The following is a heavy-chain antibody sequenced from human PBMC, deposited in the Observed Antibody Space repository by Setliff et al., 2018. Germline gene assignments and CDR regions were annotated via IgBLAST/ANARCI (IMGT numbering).Heavy chain of an antibody. V-gene: IGHV3-7*01. D-gene: IGHD3-22*01. Sequence: PGGSLRLSCAASRFTFSNYWMSWVRQAPGKGLEWVANIKEDGSEKYYVDSVKGRFTISRDNAKNSLYLQMNSLRAEDTAVYYCARTDYYYDSSGYDYWGQGTLVTVSS. CDR1: RFTFSNYW. J-gene: IGHJ4*02. CDR2: IKEDGSEK. CDR3: ARTDYYYDSSGYDY.